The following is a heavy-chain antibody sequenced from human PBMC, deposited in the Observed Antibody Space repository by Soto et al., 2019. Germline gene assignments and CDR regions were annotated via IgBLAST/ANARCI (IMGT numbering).Heavy chain of an antibody. V-gene: IGHV4-61*01. J-gene: IGHJ3*02. CDR2: IYYSGST. D-gene: IGHD3-10*02. CDR3: AREWGLSMYGRGRAFDI. CDR1: GGSVSSGSYY. Sequence: SETLSLTCTVSGGSVSSGSYYWSWIRQPPGKGLEWIGYIYYSGSTNYNPSLKSRVTISVDTSKNQLSLKLSSVTAADTAVYYCAREWGLSMYGRGRAFDIWGKGKMVTVSS.